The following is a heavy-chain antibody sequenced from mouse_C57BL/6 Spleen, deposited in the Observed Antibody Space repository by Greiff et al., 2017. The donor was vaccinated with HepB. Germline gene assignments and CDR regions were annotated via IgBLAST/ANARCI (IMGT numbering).Heavy chain of an antibody. CDR2: ISSGGSYT. D-gene: IGHD1-1*01. J-gene: IGHJ1*03. Sequence: EVKVEESGGDLVKPGGSLKLSCAASGFTFSSYGMSWVRQTPDKRLEWVATISSGGSYTYYPDSVKGRFTISRDNAKNTQYLQMSSLKSEDTAMYYCDRIPYYYGTNDYWYIDVWGTGTTVTVSS. CDR1: GFTFSSYG. V-gene: IGHV5-6*02. CDR3: DRIPYYYGTNDYWYIDV.